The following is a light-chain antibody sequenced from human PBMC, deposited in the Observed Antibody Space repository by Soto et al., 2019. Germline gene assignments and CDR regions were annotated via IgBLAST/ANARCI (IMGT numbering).Light chain of an antibody. V-gene: IGLV1-51*02. Sequence: QSALTQPPSVSAAPGQRVTISCSGSSSNIGSDYVSWYQHLPGTAPKLLIYESNERPSGIPDRFSGSKSGKSAALGITGLQTGDEADYYCATWDSSLSAVVFGGGTKVTVL. J-gene: IGLJ2*01. CDR3: ATWDSSLSAVV. CDR1: SSNIGSDY. CDR2: ESN.